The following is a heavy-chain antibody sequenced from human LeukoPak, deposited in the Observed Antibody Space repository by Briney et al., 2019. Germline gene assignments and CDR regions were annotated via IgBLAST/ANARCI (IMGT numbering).Heavy chain of an antibody. J-gene: IGHJ4*02. D-gene: IGHD3-10*01. V-gene: IGHV4-34*01. Sequence: PSETLSLTCAVYGGTFSGYYWTWFRQSPGKGLEWIGEITHSGSSNYNPSLKSRVTRSVDTSEIQFSLKLSSVTAADTAVYYCARAARLRDYGSESSHSPGYDFWGQGTLVTVSS. CDR1: GGTFSGYY. CDR3: ARAARLRDYGSESSHSPGYDF. CDR2: ITHSGSS.